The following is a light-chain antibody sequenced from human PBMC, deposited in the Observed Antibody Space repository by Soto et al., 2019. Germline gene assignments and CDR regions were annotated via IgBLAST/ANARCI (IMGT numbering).Light chain of an antibody. J-gene: IGKJ4*01. V-gene: IGKV1D-12*01. Sequence: DIQMTQSPSSVSASVGDRVTITCRASQGISSWLAWYQQKPGKAPELLIYAASSLQSGVRSRFSGCVSGTYFTLNISSLQPENFSEYYCQHANSFPLTFGGWTKVEIK. CDR2: AAS. CDR3: QHANSFPLT. CDR1: QGISSW.